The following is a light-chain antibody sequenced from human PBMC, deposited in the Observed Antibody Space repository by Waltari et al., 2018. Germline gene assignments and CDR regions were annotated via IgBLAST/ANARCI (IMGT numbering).Light chain of an antibody. CDR1: QSVLYSSNNKNY. J-gene: IGKJ2*01. V-gene: IGKV4-1*01. CDR3: QQYYSTPPT. CDR2: WAS. Sequence: DIMMTQSPDSLAVSLGGRATINCKSSQSVLYSSNNKNYLAWYQQKPGQPPKLLIYWASTRESGVPDRFSGSGSGTDFTLTISSLQAEDVAVYYCQQYYSTPPTFGQGTKLEIK.